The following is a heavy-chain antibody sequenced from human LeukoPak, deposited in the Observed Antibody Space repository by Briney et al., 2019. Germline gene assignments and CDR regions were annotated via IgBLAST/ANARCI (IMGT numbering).Heavy chain of an antibody. Sequence: GGSLRLSCAASGFTFSSYAMHWVRQAPGKGLEWVAVISYDGSNKYYADSVKGRFTISRDNSKNMLYLQMNSLRAEDTAVYYCARGIVEFDYWGQGTLVTVSS. D-gene: IGHD1-26*01. J-gene: IGHJ4*02. V-gene: IGHV3-30*04. CDR1: GFTFSSYA. CDR2: ISYDGSNK. CDR3: ARGIVEFDY.